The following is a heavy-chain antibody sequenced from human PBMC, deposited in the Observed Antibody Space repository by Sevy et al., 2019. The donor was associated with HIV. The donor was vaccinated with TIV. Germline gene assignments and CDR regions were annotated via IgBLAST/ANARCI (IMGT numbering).Heavy chain of an antibody. V-gene: IGHV3-33*01. CDR1: GFTFSSYG. D-gene: IGHD3-22*01. CDR3: ASLPNNYYDISGYSGDDAFDI. Sequence: GGSLRLSCVASGFTFSSYGMHWVRQAPGKGLEWVAVIWNDRTNKNYADSVKGRFTISGDNSKNTRYLQMNSLRAEDTAVYYCASLPNNYYDISGYSGDDAFDIWGQGTMVTVSS. CDR2: IWNDRTNK. J-gene: IGHJ3*02.